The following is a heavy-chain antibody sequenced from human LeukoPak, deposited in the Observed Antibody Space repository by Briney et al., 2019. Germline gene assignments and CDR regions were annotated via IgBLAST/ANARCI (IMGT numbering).Heavy chain of an antibody. CDR2: ISGSGGST. D-gene: IGHD3-10*01. CDR3: AKDVDVLLWFGGLDP. CDR1: GFTFSNYA. J-gene: IGHJ5*02. Sequence: GASLRLSCAASGFTFSNYAMSWVRQAPGKGLEWVSAISGSGGSTYYADSVKGRFTISRDNSKNTLYLQMNSLRAEDTAVYYCAKDVDVLLWFGGLDPWGQGTLVTVSS. V-gene: IGHV3-23*01.